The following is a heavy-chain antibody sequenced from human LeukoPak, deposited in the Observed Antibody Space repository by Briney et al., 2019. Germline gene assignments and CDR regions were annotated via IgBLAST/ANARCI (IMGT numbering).Heavy chain of an antibody. D-gene: IGHD2-15*01. V-gene: IGHV3-23*01. CDR2: ITDTGGRT. Sequence: AGSLRLSCAASGFTFSSYGMSWVRQAPGKGLEWVASITDTGGRTYFADSVQGRFTISRDNSKNTVYLQMNSLRAEATAVYYCTKAPCSGDSCYHFDYWGQGTLVTVSS. CDR1: GFTFSSYG. CDR3: TKAPCSGDSCYHFDY. J-gene: IGHJ4*02.